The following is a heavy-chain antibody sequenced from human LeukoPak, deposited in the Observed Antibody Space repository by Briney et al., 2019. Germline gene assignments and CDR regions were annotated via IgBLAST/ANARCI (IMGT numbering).Heavy chain of an antibody. D-gene: IGHD2-2*02. CDR3: VRDRYYTMDV. CDR2: ISADESGT. CDR1: GVSFSDSW. V-gene: IGHV3-74*01. Sequence: PGGSLRLSCAASGVSFSDSWMHWVRQAPGMGLAWVSRISADESGTNYADSVKGRFTISRDNAKNTLYLQMNSLRVEDTAVYYGVRDRYYTMDVWGQGTTVTVSS. J-gene: IGHJ6*02.